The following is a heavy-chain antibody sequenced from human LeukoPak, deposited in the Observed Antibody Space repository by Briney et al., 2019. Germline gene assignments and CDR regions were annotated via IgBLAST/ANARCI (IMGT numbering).Heavy chain of an antibody. D-gene: IGHD3-16*02. CDR2: IYVDGST. CDR3: ARDLATRQRTGLYDS. Sequence: PGGSLRLSCAASGISVSSNYMSWVRQAPGKGLQWVSVIYVDGSTYYADSVKGRITISRDNSGNTLYLQMNSLRAEDTAVYYCARDLATRQRTGLYDSWGQGALVTVSS. V-gene: IGHV3-66*01. CDR1: GISVSSNY. J-gene: IGHJ4*02.